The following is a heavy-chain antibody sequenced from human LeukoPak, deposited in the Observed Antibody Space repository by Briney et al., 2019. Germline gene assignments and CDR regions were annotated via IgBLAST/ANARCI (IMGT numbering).Heavy chain of an antibody. D-gene: IGHD6-19*01. J-gene: IGHJ4*02. V-gene: IGHV3-21*01. CDR3: ARVRIAVAVPYYFDY. CDR1: GFTFSSYS. Sequence: PGGSLRLSCAASGFTFSSYSMNWVRQAPGKGLEWVSSISSSSSYIYYADSLKGRFTISRDNAKNSLYLQMNSLRAEDTAVYYCARVRIAVAVPYYFDYWGQGTLVTVSS. CDR2: ISSSSSYI.